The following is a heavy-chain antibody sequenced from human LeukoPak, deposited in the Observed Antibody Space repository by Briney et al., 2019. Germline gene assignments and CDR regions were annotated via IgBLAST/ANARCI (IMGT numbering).Heavy chain of an antibody. J-gene: IGHJ3*02. CDR1: GFTFSSYA. V-gene: IGHV3-30*04. CDR3: AKGADAFDI. Sequence: GGSLRLSCAASGFTFSSYAMHWVRQAPGKGLEWVAVISYDGSNKYYADSVKGRFTISRDNSKNTLYLQMNSLRAEDTAVYYCAKGADAFDIWGQGTMVTVSS. CDR2: ISYDGSNK.